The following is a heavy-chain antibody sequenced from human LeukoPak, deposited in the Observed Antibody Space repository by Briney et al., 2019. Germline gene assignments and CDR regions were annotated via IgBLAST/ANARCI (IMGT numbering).Heavy chain of an antibody. Sequence: SETLFLTCVVSGYSISSDYFWGWIRQPPGKGLEWIGTISHSGTTFYKPSLKTRITISLDTSRNQFSLKLSSVTAADTAVYYCVRDVGQLRSDYWGPGTLVTASS. D-gene: IGHD2-2*01. J-gene: IGHJ4*02. V-gene: IGHV4-38-2*02. CDR2: ISHSGTT. CDR3: VRDVGQLRSDY. CDR1: GYSISSDYF.